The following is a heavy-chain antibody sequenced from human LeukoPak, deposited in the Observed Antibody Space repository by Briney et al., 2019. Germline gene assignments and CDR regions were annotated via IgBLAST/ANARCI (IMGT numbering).Heavy chain of an antibody. CDR1: GGSTSSGSYN. J-gene: IGHJ1*01. Sequence: SETLSLTCTVSGGSTSSGSYNWGWIRQPPGKGLEWIGTISHSGSTYYNPSLKSRVTISLDTSKNQFSLKLSSVTAADTAVCYCAISYSGWYYWYFQHWGQGTLVTVSS. D-gene: IGHD6-19*01. CDR3: AISYSGWYYWYFQH. V-gene: IGHV4-39*07. CDR2: ISHSGST.